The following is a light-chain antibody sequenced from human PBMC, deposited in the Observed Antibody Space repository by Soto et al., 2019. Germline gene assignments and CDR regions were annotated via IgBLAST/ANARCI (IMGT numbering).Light chain of an antibody. CDR3: QHYNSDSEA. J-gene: IGKJ1*01. V-gene: IGKV1-5*03. CDR1: QTISSW. Sequence: DIQMTQSPSTLSGSVGDRVTITCRASQTISSWLAWYQQKPGKAPKLLIYMASTLKSGVPSRFSGSGSGTGFSLTISSLQPEDFASYYCQHYNSDSEAFGQGTKVDIK. CDR2: MAS.